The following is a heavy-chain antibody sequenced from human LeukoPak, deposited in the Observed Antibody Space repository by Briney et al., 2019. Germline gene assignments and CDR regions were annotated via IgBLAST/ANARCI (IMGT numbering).Heavy chain of an antibody. CDR3: AKDPSGYWADAFDI. CDR2: ISGSGGST. CDR1: GFTFSSYA. V-gene: IGHV3-23*01. J-gene: IGHJ3*02. D-gene: IGHD3-22*01. Sequence: TGGSLRLSCAASGFTFSSYAMSWVRQAPGKGLEWVSAISGSGGSTYYADSVKGRFTISRDNSKNTLYLQMNSLRVEDTALYYCAKDPSGYWADAFDIWGQGTTVTVSS.